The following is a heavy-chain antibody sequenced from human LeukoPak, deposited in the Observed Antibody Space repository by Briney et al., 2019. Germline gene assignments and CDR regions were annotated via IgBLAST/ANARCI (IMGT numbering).Heavy chain of an antibody. D-gene: IGHD3-10*01. CDR3: AGGSGSYVPFDY. CDR2: IYYSGSA. CDR1: GGSISSYY. J-gene: IGHJ4*02. Sequence: SETLSLTCTVSGGSISSYYWTWIRQPPGKGLEWLGYIYYSGSANYNPSLKSRVTISVDTSKNQFSLRLSSVTAADTAVYYCAGGSGSYVPFDYWGQGTLVTVSS. V-gene: IGHV4-59*01.